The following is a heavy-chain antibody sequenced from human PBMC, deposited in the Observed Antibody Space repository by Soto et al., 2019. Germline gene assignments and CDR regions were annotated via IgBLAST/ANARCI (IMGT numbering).Heavy chain of an antibody. CDR3: ARGHNLGGSTFDI. V-gene: IGHV4-59*11. CDR2: IYYSGST. CDR1: VGSIFSHY. J-gene: IGHJ3*02. D-gene: IGHD3-16*01. Sequence: PSETLSLTCNNSVGSIFSHYWGWIRQPPGKGLEYIGYIYYSGSTNYNPSLKSRVTISVDMSREQFSLKLTSVTAADTAVYYCARGHNLGGSTFDIWGQGTSVTVSS.